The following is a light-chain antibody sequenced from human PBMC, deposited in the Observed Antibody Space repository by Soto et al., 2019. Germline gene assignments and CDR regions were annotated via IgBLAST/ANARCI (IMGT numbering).Light chain of an antibody. V-gene: IGKV4-1*01. Sequence: DIVMTQSPDSLAVSLGERATINCKSSQSVLYSSNNKNYLAWYQQKPGQPPKLLIYWASTRESGVPDRFSVSGSVTDFTLTISSLQAEDVAVYYCQQYYSTPSWTCGQGTKVDIK. CDR3: QQYYSTPSWT. J-gene: IGKJ1*01. CDR2: WAS. CDR1: QSVLYSSNNKNY.